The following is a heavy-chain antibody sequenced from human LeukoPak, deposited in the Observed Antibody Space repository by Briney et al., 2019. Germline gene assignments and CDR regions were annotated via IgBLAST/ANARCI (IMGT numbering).Heavy chain of an antibody. V-gene: IGHV3-9*01. Sequence: GGSLRLSCAASGFTFSSYAMSWVRQAPGKGLEWVSGISWNSGSMGYADSVKGRFTISRDNAKNSLYLQMNSLRAEDTALYYCAKGGAGTGYYYYGMDVWGQGTTVTVSS. CDR2: ISWNSGSM. D-gene: IGHD6-13*01. J-gene: IGHJ6*02. CDR1: GFTFSSYA. CDR3: AKGGAGTGYYYYGMDV.